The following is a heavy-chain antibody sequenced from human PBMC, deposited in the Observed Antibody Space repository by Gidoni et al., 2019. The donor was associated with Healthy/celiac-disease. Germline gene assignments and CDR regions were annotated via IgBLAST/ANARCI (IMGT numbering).Heavy chain of an antibody. CDR1: GFTFSSYW. CDR2: IKGDGSST. J-gene: IGHJ5*02. D-gene: IGHD3-10*01. Sequence: EVQLVESGGGLVQPGGSLRLSCAASGFTFSSYWMHWVRQAPGKGLVWVSRIKGDGSSTSYAGSVKGRFTISRDNAKNTLYLQMNSLRAEDTAVYYCASLGSGSYYNGGWFDPWGQGTLVTVSS. CDR3: ASLGSGSYYNGGWFDP. V-gene: IGHV3-74*01.